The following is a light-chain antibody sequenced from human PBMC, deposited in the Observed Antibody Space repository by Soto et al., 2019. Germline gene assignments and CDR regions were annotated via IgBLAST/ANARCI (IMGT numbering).Light chain of an antibody. CDR3: QQSYSIPRT. CDR2: GAS. J-gene: IGKJ3*01. CDR1: QSISSY. V-gene: IGKV1-39*01. Sequence: DIQMTQSPSSLSASVGDRVTITCRASQSISSYLNWYQQKPGKAPNLLIFGASSLHSGVPSRFSGSGSGTDFTLTISSLQPEDFATYYCQQSYSIPRTFGPGTKVDIK.